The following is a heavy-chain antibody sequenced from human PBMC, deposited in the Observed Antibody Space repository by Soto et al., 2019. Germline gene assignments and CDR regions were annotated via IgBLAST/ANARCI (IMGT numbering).Heavy chain of an antibody. J-gene: IGHJ4*02. D-gene: IGHD3-16*02. CDR1: GFTFSSYA. Sequence: GGSLRLSCTASGFTFSSYAMSWVRQAPGKGLEWVSAISGSGGNTYYADSVKGRFTISRDNSKNTLDLQMNSLRAEDTDVYYCARALNQGYYDYVWGSYRYSPPAYWGQGTLVTVSS. CDR3: ARALNQGYYDYVWGSYRYSPPAY. V-gene: IGHV3-23*01. CDR2: ISGSGGNT.